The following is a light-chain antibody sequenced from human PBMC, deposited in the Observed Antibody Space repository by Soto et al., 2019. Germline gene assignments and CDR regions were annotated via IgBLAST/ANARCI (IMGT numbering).Light chain of an antibody. CDR3: CSHVNDFTHWI. V-gene: IGLV2-14*03. CDR2: DVS. Sequence: QSVLTQPASVSGSPGQSITLSCTGTTSDVGGFDYVSWYQQHPGKAPKLMIFDVSNRPSGVSDRFSGSKSGSVASLTISGLQADDEANYYCCSHVNDFTHWIFGGGTKLTVL. J-gene: IGLJ3*02. CDR1: TSDVGGFDY.